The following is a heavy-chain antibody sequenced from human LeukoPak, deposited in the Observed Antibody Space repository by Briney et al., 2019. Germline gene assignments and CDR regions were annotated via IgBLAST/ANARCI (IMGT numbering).Heavy chain of an antibody. Sequence: ASVKVSCKASGGTFSSYAISWVGQAPGQGLEWMGGIIPIFGIANHAQKFQGRVTITADESTSTAYMELRSLRSDDTAVYYCARDIGGSYYGWFDPWGQGTLVTVSS. CDR1: GGTFSSYA. CDR2: IIPIFGIA. D-gene: IGHD1-26*01. CDR3: ARDIGGSYYGWFDP. V-gene: IGHV1-69*13. J-gene: IGHJ5*02.